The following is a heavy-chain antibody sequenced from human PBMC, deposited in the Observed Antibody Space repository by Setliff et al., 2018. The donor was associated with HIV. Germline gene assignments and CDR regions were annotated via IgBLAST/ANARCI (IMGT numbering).Heavy chain of an antibody. V-gene: IGHV4-59*08. J-gene: IGHJ4*02. CDR3: ALWGYSNAGGFDY. D-gene: IGHD5-12*01. CDR2: LYNSGST. Sequence: SETLSLTCTVSGGSISSYYWSWIRQPPGKGLEWIGYLYNSGSTKYNPSLKSRVTISIDMSKTQLSLNLNSVTAADTALYYCALWGYSNAGGFDYWGQGTLVTVSS. CDR1: GGSISSYY.